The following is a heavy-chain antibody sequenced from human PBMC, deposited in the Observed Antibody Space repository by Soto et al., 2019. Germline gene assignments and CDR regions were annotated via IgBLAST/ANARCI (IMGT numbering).Heavy chain of an antibody. CDR3: ARRGIAAAGIDY. CDR2: MFYTGST. D-gene: IGHD6-13*01. CDR1: GGSISTSYY. V-gene: IGHV4-39*01. J-gene: IGHJ4*02. Sequence: QLQLQESGPGLVKPSETLSLTCTVSGGSISTSYYWGWVRQPPGKGLEWIASMFYTGSTYYNPSLKSRVSISVDTSKNQFSLKLSSVTAADTAVFYCARRGIAAAGIDYWGQGTLVTVSS.